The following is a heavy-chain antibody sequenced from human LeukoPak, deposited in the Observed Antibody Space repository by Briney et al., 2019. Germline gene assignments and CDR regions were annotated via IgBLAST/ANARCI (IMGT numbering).Heavy chain of an antibody. J-gene: IGHJ4*02. V-gene: IGHV4-30-4*01. Sequence: SETLSLTCTVSGGSISSGDYYWSWIRQPPGKGLEWIGYIYYSGSTYYNPSLKSRVTISVDTSKNRFSLKLSSVTAADTAVYYCARDLLNEGNHLDYWGQGTLVTVSS. CDR1: GGSISSGDYY. CDR2: IYYSGST. CDR3: ARDLLNEGNHLDY. D-gene: IGHD4-23*01.